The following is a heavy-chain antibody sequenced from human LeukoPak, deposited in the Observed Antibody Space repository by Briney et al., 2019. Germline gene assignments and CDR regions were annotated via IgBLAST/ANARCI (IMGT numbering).Heavy chain of an antibody. D-gene: IGHD6-19*01. V-gene: IGHV1-8*01. CDR2: MNPNSGNT. CDR3: ARGPGYSSGWSTGMPKGWFDP. CDR1: GYTFTSYD. Sequence: GASVKVSCKTSGYTFTSYDINWVRQATGQGLEWMGWMNPNSGNTGYAQKFQGRVTMTRNTSINTAYMELSSLRSEDTAVYYCARGPGYSSGWSTGMPKGWFDPWGQGTLVTVSS. J-gene: IGHJ5*02.